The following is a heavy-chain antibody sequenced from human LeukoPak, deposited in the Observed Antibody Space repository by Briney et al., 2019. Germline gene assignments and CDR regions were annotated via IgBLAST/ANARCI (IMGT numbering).Heavy chain of an antibody. V-gene: IGHV3-33*08. CDR3: TRAWYSGSFYGMDV. CDR2: IWSDGSRI. J-gene: IGHJ6*02. Sequence: GRSLRLSCAASGFTFSTHAIHWVRQVPGKGLEWVAIIWSDGSRIYYADSVKGRFTISRDNSKNTLSLQMNSLRVEDTAVYYCTRAWYSGSFYGMDVWGQGTTVTVSS. CDR1: GFTFSTHA. D-gene: IGHD1-26*01.